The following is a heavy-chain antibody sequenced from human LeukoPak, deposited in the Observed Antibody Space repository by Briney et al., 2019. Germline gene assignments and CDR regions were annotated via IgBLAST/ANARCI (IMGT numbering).Heavy chain of an antibody. Sequence: SETLSLTCTVSGGFISSSYWRWFRQPAAKGLEWIGRIHFSETTNNNPSLKSRVTLSLETSKNRFSLNMPSVTAADTAVYYCARGGFAPLDLWGQGILVTVSS. J-gene: IGHJ5*02. CDR3: ARGGFAPLDL. CDR1: GGFISSSY. V-gene: IGHV4-4*07. CDR2: IHFSETT. D-gene: IGHD3-16*01.